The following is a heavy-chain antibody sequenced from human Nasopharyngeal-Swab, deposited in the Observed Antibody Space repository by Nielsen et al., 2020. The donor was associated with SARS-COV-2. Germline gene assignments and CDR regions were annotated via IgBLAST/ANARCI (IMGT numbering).Heavy chain of an antibody. Sequence: GGSLGLSCAASGFTFSDYYMSWIRQAPGKGLEWVSYISSSASTIYYADSVKGRFTISRDNAKNSLYLQMNSLRAEDTAVYYCARARGIQLWDGPVVDYWGQGTLVTVSS. D-gene: IGHD5-18*01. V-gene: IGHV3-11*01. J-gene: IGHJ4*02. CDR1: GFTFSDYY. CDR2: ISSSASTI. CDR3: ARARGIQLWDGPVVDY.